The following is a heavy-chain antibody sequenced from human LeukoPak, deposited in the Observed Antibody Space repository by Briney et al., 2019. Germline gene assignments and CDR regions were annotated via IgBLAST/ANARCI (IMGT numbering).Heavy chain of an antibody. CDR2: ISSNGGST. CDR3: AKVIAVAGTEGYFQH. J-gene: IGHJ1*01. V-gene: IGHV3-64*01. Sequence: GGSLRLSCAASGFTFSSYAMHWVRQAPGKGLEYVSAISSNGGSTYYANSVKGRFTISRDNSKNTLYLQMNSLRAEDTAVYYCAKVIAVAGTEGYFQHWGQGTLVTVSS. D-gene: IGHD6-19*01. CDR1: GFTFSSYA.